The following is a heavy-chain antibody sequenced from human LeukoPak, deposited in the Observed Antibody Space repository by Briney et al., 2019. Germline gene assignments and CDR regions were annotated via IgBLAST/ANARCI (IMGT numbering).Heavy chain of an antibody. V-gene: IGHV4-59*01. CDR3: ARFSRRLDSGGHFDF. J-gene: IGHJ4*02. CDR2: IYYSVST. CDR1: GGSISSYY. Sequence: SETLSLTCTVSGGSISSYYWSWVRHPPGKGLWCIGYIYYSVSTNYNPSLKSRVTISVDTSKNQFSLKLSSVTAADTALYYCARFSRRLDSGGHFDFWGQGTLVTVSS. D-gene: IGHD2-15*01.